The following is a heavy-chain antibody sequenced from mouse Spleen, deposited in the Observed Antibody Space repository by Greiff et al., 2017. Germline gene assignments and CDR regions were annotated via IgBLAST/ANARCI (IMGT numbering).Heavy chain of an antibody. J-gene: IGHJ3*01. CDR2: IYPGSGST. CDR3: ANQAWFAY. CDR1: GYTFTSYW. V-gene: IGHV1-55*01. Sequence: QVQLQQPGAELVKPGASVKMSCKASGYTFTSYWITWVKQRPGQGLEWIGDIYPGSGSTNYNEKFKSKATLTVDKPSSTAYMQLSSLTSEDSAVYYCANQAWFAYWGQGTLVTVSA.